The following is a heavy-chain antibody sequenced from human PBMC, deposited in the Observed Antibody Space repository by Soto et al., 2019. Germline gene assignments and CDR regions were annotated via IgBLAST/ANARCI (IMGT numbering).Heavy chain of an antibody. CDR2: ISYDGSNK. V-gene: IGHV3-30-3*01. CDR1: GFTFSSYA. D-gene: IGHD6-6*01. J-gene: IGHJ4*02. Sequence: QVQLVESGGGVVQPGRSLRLSCAASGFTFSSYAMHWVRQAPGKGLEWVAVISYDGSNKYYADSVKGRFTISRDNSKNTLYLQMNSLRAEDTAVYYCARDRYSSSFYYFDYWGQGTLGTVSS. CDR3: ARDRYSSSFYYFDY.